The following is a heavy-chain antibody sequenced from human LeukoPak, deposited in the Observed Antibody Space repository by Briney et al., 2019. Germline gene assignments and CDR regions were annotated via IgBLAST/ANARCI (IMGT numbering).Heavy chain of an antibody. Sequence: SETLSLTCTVSGGSISSHYWSWIRQSPGKGLEWIGYIYYTGTSYNPSLKSRVTISADTSKNQFSLKLISVTAADTAVYYCASRKLGNDYWGQGTLVTVSS. J-gene: IGHJ4*02. CDR2: IYYTGT. CDR1: GGSISSHY. D-gene: IGHD7-27*01. V-gene: IGHV4-59*11. CDR3: ASRKLGNDY.